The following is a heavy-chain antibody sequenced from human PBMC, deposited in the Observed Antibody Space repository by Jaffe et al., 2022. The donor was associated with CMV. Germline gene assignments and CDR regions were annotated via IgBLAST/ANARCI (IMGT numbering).Heavy chain of an antibody. CDR1: GGSISSYY. CDR2: IYYSGST. V-gene: IGHV4-59*01. Sequence: QVQLQESGPGLVKPSETLSLTCTVSGGSISSYYWSWIRQPPGKGLEWIGYIYYSGSTNYNPSLKSRVTISVDTSKNQFSLKLSSVTAADTAVYYCARGFSAPSYGYRSYYYYYMDVWGKGTTVTVSS. CDR3: ARGFSAPSYGYRSYYYYYMDV. J-gene: IGHJ6*03. D-gene: IGHD5-18*01.